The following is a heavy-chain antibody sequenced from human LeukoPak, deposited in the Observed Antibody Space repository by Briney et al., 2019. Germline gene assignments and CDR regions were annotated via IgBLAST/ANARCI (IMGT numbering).Heavy chain of an antibody. D-gene: IGHD2-2*02. CDR1: GFTFTNHP. Sequence: GGSLRLSCAASGFTFTNHPMNWVRQAPGKGLEWVSYIGGDGVAFYADSVKGRFTMSKDDARKSLYLQMSSLRVEDTALYYCAKDRANWAIDGWGQGTQVTVSS. J-gene: IGHJ4*02. V-gene: IGHV3-69-1*01. CDR3: AKDRANWAIDG. CDR2: IGGDGVA.